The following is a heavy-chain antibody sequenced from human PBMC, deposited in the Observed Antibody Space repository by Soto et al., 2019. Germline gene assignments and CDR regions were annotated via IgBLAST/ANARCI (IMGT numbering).Heavy chain of an antibody. CDR3: ARDRYSSGLDAFDI. D-gene: IGHD6-19*01. J-gene: IGHJ3*02. CDR1: GFTFSSYG. CDR2: IWYDGSNK. Sequence: QVQLVESGGGVVQPGRSLRLSCAASGFTFSSYGMHWVRQAPGKGLEWVAVIWYDGSNKYYADSVKGRFTISRDNSKNTLYLQMNSLRAEDTAVYYCARDRYSSGLDAFDIWGQGTMVTVSS. V-gene: IGHV3-33*01.